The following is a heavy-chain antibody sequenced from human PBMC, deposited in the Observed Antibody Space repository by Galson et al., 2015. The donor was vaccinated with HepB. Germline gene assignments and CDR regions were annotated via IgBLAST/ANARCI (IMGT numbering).Heavy chain of an antibody. Sequence: KGLEWVTAVLHDGRDKYYADSVKGRFTISRDNSKNTLFLQMNTLRVDDTAVYYCAREDYSSSSFDYWGQGILVTVSS. CDR2: VLHDGRDK. J-gene: IGHJ4*02. V-gene: IGHV3-30*04. CDR3: AREDYSSSSFDY. D-gene: IGHD6-13*01.